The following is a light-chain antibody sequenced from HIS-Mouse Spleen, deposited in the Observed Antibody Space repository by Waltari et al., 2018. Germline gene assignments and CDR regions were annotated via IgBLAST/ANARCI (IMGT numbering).Light chain of an antibody. V-gene: IGLV3-27*01. CDR2: KGS. CDR3: YSAADNSGV. Sequence: SYELTQPSSVSVSPGQTARITCSGDVLAKKYARWFQQKPGQAPGLVIYKGSERPSGIPERFAGSSSGTTVTLTISGAQVEDEADYYCYSAADNSGVFGGGTKLTVL. J-gene: IGLJ2*01. CDR1: VLAKKY.